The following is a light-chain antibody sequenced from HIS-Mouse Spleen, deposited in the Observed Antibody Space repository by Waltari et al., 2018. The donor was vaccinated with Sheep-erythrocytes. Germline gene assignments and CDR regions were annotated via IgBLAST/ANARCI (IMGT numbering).Light chain of an antibody. J-gene: IGLJ1*01. V-gene: IGLV1-40*01. Sequence: QSVLTQPPSVSGAPGQRVTIPCTGSSSNIGAGYAVPWYQQLPGTAPKLMIYDVSKRPSGVPDRFSGSKSGNTASLTISGLQAEDEADYYCCSYAGSYNHVFATGTKVTVL. CDR1: SSNIGAGYA. CDR2: DVS. CDR3: CSYAGSYNHV.